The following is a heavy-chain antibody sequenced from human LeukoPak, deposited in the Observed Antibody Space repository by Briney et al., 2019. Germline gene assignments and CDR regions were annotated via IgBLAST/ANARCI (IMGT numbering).Heavy chain of an antibody. Sequence: SETLSLTCTVSGDSISSTRYYWGWIRLPPGKGLEWIGSISYSGNSYYNPSLRSRVTISLDTSKNQFFLRLSSVTAADTAVYFCARVPVSRPVDYWGQGTLVTVSS. J-gene: IGHJ4*02. D-gene: IGHD6-6*01. CDR2: ISYSGNS. CDR1: GDSISSTRYY. CDR3: ARVPVSRPVDY. V-gene: IGHV4-39*07.